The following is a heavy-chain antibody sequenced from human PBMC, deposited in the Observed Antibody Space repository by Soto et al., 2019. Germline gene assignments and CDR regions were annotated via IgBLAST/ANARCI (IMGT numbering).Heavy chain of an antibody. D-gene: IGHD2-15*01. Sequence: QVQLVESGGDVVQPGRSLRLSCAASGFTFSSYAMHWVRQAPGKGLEWVAVISCEGSNKYYADSVKGRLTISRDNSMNTLYLQMNSLRAEDTAVYYCARDYWGYCSGGSCYPHYYYGVDVWGQGTTVTVSS. V-gene: IGHV3-30-3*01. J-gene: IGHJ6*02. CDR1: GFTFSSYA. CDR2: ISCEGSNK. CDR3: ARDYWGYCSGGSCYPHYYYGVDV.